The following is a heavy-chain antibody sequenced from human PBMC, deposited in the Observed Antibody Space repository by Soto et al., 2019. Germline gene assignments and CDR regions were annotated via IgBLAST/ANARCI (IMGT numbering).Heavy chain of an antibody. V-gene: IGHV3-23*01. CDR1: GFTFSSYA. CDR3: AKVGHGPEKPTDY. D-gene: IGHD3-10*01. J-gene: IGHJ4*02. CDR2: ISGSGGST. Sequence: EVQLLESGGGLVQPGGSLRLSCAASGFTFSSYAMSWVRQAPGKGLEWVSAISGSGGSTYYADSVKGRFTISRDNSKNTLYLPMNSLRAEDTAVYYCAKVGHGPEKPTDYWGQGTLVIVSS.